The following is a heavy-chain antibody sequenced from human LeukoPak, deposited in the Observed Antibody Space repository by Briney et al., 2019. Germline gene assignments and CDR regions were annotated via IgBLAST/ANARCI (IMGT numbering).Heavy chain of an antibody. V-gene: IGHV4-59*08. D-gene: IGHD3-22*01. Sequence: SETLSLTCTVSGGSISSYYWSWIRQPPGKGLEWIGYIYYSGSTNYNPSLKSRVTISVDTSKNQFSLKLSSVTAADTAVYYCARRENHYYDSSGYYDYWGQGTLVTVSS. J-gene: IGHJ4*02. CDR3: ARRENHYYDSSGYYDY. CDR1: GGSISSYY. CDR2: IYYSGST.